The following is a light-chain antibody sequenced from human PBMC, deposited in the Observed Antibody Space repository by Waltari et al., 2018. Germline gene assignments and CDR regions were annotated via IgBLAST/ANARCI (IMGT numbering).Light chain of an antibody. Sequence: QSGLTQPPSVSGAPGQRVTISCTGSSSNIGARYDVYCYQVLPGTAPKLPIYGNSNRPSGVPDRFSGSKSGTSASLAITGLQAEDEADYYCQSYDSSLSGSLFGGGTKLTVL. CDR3: QSYDSSLSGSL. J-gene: IGLJ2*01. V-gene: IGLV1-40*01. CDR2: GNS. CDR1: SSNIGARYD.